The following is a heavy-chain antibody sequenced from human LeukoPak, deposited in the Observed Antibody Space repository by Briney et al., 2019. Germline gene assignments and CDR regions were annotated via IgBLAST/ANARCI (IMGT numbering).Heavy chain of an antibody. CDR1: GGSISSYY. J-gene: IGHJ6*03. Sequence: SETLSLTCTVSGGSISSYYWSWIRQPPGKGLEWIGYIYYSGSTNYNPSLKSRVTISVDTSKNQFSLKLSSVTAADTAVYYCARVGGTTIGYYYYYMDVWGKGTTVTVSS. V-gene: IGHV4-59*12. CDR3: ARVGGTTIGYYYYYMDV. CDR2: IYYSGST. D-gene: IGHD5-12*01.